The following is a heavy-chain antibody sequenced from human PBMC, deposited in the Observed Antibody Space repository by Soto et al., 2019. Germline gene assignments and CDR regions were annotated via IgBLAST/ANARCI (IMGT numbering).Heavy chain of an antibody. CDR2: IIPIFGKA. J-gene: IGHJ4*02. Sequence: QVQLVQSGAEVKKPGSSVKVSCKASGGTFSSYAINWVRQAPGQGLEWMGGIIPIFGKANYAQKFQGRVTITADESTSTAYMERSSLRFEDTAVYYCARPTFNDCSGGSCYLFYWGQGTLVTVSS. CDR1: GGTFSSYA. CDR3: ARPTFNDCSGGSCYLFY. V-gene: IGHV1-69*12. D-gene: IGHD2-15*01.